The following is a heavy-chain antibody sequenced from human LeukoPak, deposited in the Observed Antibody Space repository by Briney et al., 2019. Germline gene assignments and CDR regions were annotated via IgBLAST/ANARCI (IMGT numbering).Heavy chain of an antibody. D-gene: IGHD7-27*01. Sequence: ASVKVSCKAAGYTFTSHGISWVRQAPGQGLEWKGWMSAYNGNTNYAQKLQGRVTMTTDTSASTAYMELRGLRSDDTAVYYCARHSNNWGDLDDYWGQGTLVTVSS. CDR2: MSAYNGNT. CDR1: GYTFTSHG. J-gene: IGHJ4*02. CDR3: ARHSNNWGDLDDY. V-gene: IGHV1-18*01.